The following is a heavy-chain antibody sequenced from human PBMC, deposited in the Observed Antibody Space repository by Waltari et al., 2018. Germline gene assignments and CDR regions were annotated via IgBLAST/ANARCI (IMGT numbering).Heavy chain of an antibody. CDR1: GYSISSGYY. Sequence: QVQLQESGPGLVKPSETLSLTCTVSGYSISSGYYWGWIRQPPGKGLEWIGSIYHSGGTSSNPSLKSRVTISVDTSKNQFSLKLSSVTAADTAVYYCARGSRDYYYMDVWGKGTTVTVSS. CDR2: IYHSGGT. V-gene: IGHV4-38-2*02. D-gene: IGHD6-6*01. J-gene: IGHJ6*03. CDR3: ARGSRDYYYMDV.